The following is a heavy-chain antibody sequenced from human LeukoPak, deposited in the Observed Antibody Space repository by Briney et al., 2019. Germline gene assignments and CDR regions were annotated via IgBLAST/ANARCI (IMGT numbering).Heavy chain of an antibody. V-gene: IGHV1-69*04. CDR2: IIPILGIA. J-gene: IGHJ5*02. D-gene: IGHD6-19*01. CDR1: GGTFSSYA. CDR3: ARDDRIAVAGTYWFDP. Sequence: SVTVSCKASGGTFSSYAISWVRQAPGQGLEWMGRIIPILGIANYAQKFQGRVTITADKSTSTAYMELSSLRSEDTAVYYCARDDRIAVAGTYWFDPWGQGTLVTVSS.